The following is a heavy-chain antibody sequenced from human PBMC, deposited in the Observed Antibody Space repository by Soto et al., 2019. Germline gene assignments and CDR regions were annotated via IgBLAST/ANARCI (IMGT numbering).Heavy chain of an antibody. D-gene: IGHD5-12*01. Sequence: QVQLVQSGAEVKKPGSSVKVSCKAYGGTFSSYAISGVRQAPGQGLEWMGGIIPIFGTANYAQKFQGRGTITADESTITAYMELSSLRSEDTAVYYCARVVDGYTYHPYFDYWGQGTLVAVSS. CDR3: ARVVDGYTYHPYFDY. CDR1: GGTFSSYA. CDR2: IIPIFGTA. V-gene: IGHV1-69*12. J-gene: IGHJ4*02.